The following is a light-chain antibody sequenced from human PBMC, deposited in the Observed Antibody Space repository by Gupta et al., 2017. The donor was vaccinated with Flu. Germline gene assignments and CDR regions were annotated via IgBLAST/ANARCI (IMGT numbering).Light chain of an antibody. V-gene: IGLV4-69*01. CDR1: SGHSSNA. CDR3: QTWGTGIWV. J-gene: IGLJ3*02. Sequence: QLVLTQSPSASASLGASVKLTCTLSSGHSSNAIAWHQQQPEKGPRYLMKVNNDGSHSKGDGIPDRFSGSSSGAERYLTISSLQSEDEADYYCQTWGTGIWVFGGGTKLTVL. CDR2: VNNDGSH.